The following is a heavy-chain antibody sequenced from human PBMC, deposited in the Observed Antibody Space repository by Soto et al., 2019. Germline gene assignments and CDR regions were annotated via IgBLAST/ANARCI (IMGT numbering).Heavy chain of an antibody. CDR3: ARASSVWSGYPVVDT. J-gene: IGHJ5*02. V-gene: IGHV3-33*01. Sequence: GGSLRLSCAASGFTFSSYGMHWVRQAPGKGLEWVAVIWYDGSNKYYADSVKGRFTISRDNSKNTLYLQMNSLRAEDTAVYYCARASSVWSGYPVVDTWGQGTLLTVSS. CDR1: GFTFSSYG. CDR2: IWYDGSNK. D-gene: IGHD3-3*01.